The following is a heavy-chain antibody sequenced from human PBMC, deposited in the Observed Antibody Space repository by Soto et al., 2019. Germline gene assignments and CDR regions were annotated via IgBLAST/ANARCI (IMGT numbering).Heavy chain of an antibody. Sequence: QVQLVQSGAEVKKPGASVKVSCKASGYTFTSYAMHCVRQAPGQRLEWMGWINAGNGNTKYSQKSQGRVTITRDTSASTAYMELSSLRSEDTAVYYCARAPRAVLMVYANSWFDPWGQGTLVTVSS. J-gene: IGHJ5*02. CDR1: GYTFTSYA. V-gene: IGHV1-3*01. D-gene: IGHD2-8*01. CDR3: ARAPRAVLMVYANSWFDP. CDR2: INAGNGNT.